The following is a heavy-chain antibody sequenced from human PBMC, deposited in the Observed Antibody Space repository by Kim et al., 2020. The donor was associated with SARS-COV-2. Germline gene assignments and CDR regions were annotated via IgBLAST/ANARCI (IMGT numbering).Heavy chain of an antibody. D-gene: IGHD4-17*01. CDR2: IDLRDSYT. V-gene: IGHV5-10-1*01. CDR3: ARGSDYDY. J-gene: IGHJ4*02. Sequence: GESLKISCKGSGYSFTSHWITWVRQMPGKGLEWMGRIDLRDSYTTYSTSFQGHVTISADKSISTAYLQWTSLKAADNAIYYCARGSDYDYWGQGTLVTVSS. CDR1: GYSFTSHW.